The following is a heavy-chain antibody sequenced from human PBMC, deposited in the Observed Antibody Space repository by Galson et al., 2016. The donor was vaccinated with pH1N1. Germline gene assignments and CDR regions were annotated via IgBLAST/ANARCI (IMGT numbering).Heavy chain of an antibody. D-gene: IGHD3-9*01. CDR3: ARILRTLVFDY. Sequence: SVKVSCKASGGTFSSYTINWVRQAPGQGLEWMGRILPILGIANYAQKFQGRVTITADKSTSTAYMEVISLRSDDTALYYCARILRTLVFDYWGQGTLVTVSS. J-gene: IGHJ4*02. CDR2: ILPILGIA. V-gene: IGHV1-69*02. CDR1: GGTFSSYT.